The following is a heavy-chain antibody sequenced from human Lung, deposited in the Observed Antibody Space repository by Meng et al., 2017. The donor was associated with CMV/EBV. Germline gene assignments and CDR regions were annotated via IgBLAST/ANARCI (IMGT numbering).Heavy chain of an antibody. V-gene: IGHV3-30*04. J-gene: IGHJ4*02. D-gene: IGHD1-26*01. CDR3: AGHLLAVGAY. CDR1: GFTFSSYA. CDR2: ISFDGNNK. Sequence: LSCAASGFTFSSYAMHWVRQAPGKVLQWVAVISFDGNNKDYVDTVKGRFTISRDNSKNTLFLQMNGLRPEDTAVYYCAGHLLAVGAYWGQGTLVTVSS.